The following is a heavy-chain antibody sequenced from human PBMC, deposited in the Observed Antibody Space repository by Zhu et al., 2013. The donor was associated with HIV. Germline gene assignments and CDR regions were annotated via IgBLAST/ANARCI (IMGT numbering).Heavy chain of an antibody. D-gene: IGHD3-22*01. CDR3: ARDVMIGPYYTTSGYPDY. CDR1: RYTFTAYY. V-gene: IGHV1-2*02. CDR2: INPDSGAT. Sequence: QVQLVQSGAEVKKPGASVKVSCKGSRYTFTAYYIHWVRQAPGQGLEWMGWINPDSGATNYAQKFQGRVTMTRDTSISTAYMELSRLRSDDTAVYYCARDVMIGPYYTTSGYPDYWGQGTLVTVSS. J-gene: IGHJ4*02.